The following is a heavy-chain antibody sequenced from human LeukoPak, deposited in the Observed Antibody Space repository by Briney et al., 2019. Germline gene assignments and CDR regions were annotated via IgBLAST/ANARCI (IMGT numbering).Heavy chain of an antibody. CDR1: GFTFNTYG. J-gene: IGHJ4*02. CDR2: IWYDGSNK. V-gene: IGHV3-33*01. CDR3: VRDSGEIPNTYYYDSSGYLHY. D-gene: IGHD3-22*01. Sequence: GGSLRLSCAASGFTFNTYGMHWVRQAPGKSMEWVAVIWYDGSNKYYADSVRGRFTISRDNSKNTLYLQMNSLRAEDTAVYFCVRDSGEIPNTYYYDSSGYLHYWGPGTLVTVSS.